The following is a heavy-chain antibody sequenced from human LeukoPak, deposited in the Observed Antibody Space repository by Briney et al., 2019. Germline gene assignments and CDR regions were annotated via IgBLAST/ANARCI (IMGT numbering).Heavy chain of an antibody. CDR1: GYTFTSYG. V-gene: IGHV1-18*01. Sequence: ASVNVSCKASGYTFTSYGISWVRQAPGQGLEWMGWISAYNGNTNYAQKLQGRVTMTTDTSTSTAYMELRSLRSDDTAVYYCARDPVLRYFDWLLYHDAFDIWGQGTMVTVSS. CDR3: ARDPVLRYFDWLLYHDAFDI. D-gene: IGHD3-9*01. CDR2: ISAYNGNT. J-gene: IGHJ3*02.